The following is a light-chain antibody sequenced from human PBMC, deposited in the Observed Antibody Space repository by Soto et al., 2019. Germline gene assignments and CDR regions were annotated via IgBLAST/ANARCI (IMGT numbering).Light chain of an antibody. CDR1: QSVSSSY. Sequence: EIVLTQSPATLSVSSGGTVTLSCRASQSVSSSYLAWYQQKPGQAPRLLIYGASSRATGIPDRFSGSGSGTDFTLTISRLEPEDFAVYYCQQYGSSPWTFGQGTKVDI. CDR3: QQYGSSPWT. CDR2: GAS. J-gene: IGKJ1*01. V-gene: IGKV3-20*01.